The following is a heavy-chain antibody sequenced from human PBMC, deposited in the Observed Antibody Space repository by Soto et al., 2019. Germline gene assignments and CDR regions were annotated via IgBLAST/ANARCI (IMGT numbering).Heavy chain of an antibody. D-gene: IGHD3-22*01. J-gene: IGHJ4*02. CDR3: AGEYYYDSSARSTLDY. Sequence: SETLSLTCTVSGGSISSSSYYWGWIRQPPGKGLEWIGSIYYSGSTYYNPSLKSRVTISVDTSKNQFSLKLSSVTAADTAVYYCAGEYYYDSSARSTLDYWGQGTLVTVSS. CDR2: IYYSGST. CDR1: GGSISSSSYY. V-gene: IGHV4-39*01.